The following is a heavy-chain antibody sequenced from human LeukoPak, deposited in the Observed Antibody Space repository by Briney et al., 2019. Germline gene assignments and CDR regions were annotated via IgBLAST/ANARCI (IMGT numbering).Heavy chain of an antibody. Sequence: SETLSLTCTVSGGSISSYYWSWIRQPPGKGLEWIGYTYYSGSTNYNPSLKSRVTISVDTSKNQFSLKLRSVTAADTAVYYCARHRIAVAGTDFGYWGQGTLVTVSS. CDR2: TYYSGST. CDR1: GGSISSYY. V-gene: IGHV4-59*08. D-gene: IGHD6-19*01. CDR3: ARHRIAVAGTDFGY. J-gene: IGHJ4*02.